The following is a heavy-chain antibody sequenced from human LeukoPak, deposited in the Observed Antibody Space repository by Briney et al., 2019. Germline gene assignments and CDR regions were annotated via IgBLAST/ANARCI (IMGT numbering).Heavy chain of an antibody. J-gene: IGHJ4*02. D-gene: IGHD4-11*01. CDR1: GYTFSTYW. CDR3: ARQSSNGDFDY. Sequence: GESLKISCKGSGYTFSTYWIGWLRQMPGKGLEWMGIIYPGDSHTRNSPSFQGQVTISADKSMSTAYLQWSSLKASDTAMYYCARQSSNGDFDYWGQGTLVTVSS. V-gene: IGHV5-51*01. CDR2: IYPGDSHT.